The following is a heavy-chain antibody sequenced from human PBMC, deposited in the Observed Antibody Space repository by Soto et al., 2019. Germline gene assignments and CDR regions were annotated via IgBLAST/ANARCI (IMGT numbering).Heavy chain of an antibody. Sequence: ASVKVSCKASGYTFTSYAIPWVRQAPGQRLEWMGRINAGNGNTKYSQKFQGRITITRDTSASTAYMELSSLRSEDTAVYYCARILGYCSGGSCDYWGQGTLVTVSS. CDR3: ARILGYCSGGSCDY. V-gene: IGHV1-3*01. CDR2: INAGNGNT. CDR1: GYTFTSYA. D-gene: IGHD2-15*01. J-gene: IGHJ4*02.